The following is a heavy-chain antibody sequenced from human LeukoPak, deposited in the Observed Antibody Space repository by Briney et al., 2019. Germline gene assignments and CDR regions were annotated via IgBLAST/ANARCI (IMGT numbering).Heavy chain of an antibody. CDR2: IKQDGSEK. CDR1: GFTFSSYW. V-gene: IGHV3-7*01. CDR3: ASPFRVVVDV. J-gene: IGHJ2*01. D-gene: IGHD2-2*01. Sequence: GGSLRLSCAASGFTFSSYWMNWVRQAPGKGLEWVANIKQDGSEKYYVDSVKGRFTISRDNANNSLFLQMNSLRAEDTAVYYCASPFRVVVDVWGRGTLVTVSS.